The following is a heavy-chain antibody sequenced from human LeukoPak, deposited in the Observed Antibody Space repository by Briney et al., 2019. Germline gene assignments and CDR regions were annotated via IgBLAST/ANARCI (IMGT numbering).Heavy chain of an antibody. Sequence: PSETLSLTCTVSGGSVSSGSYYWSWIRQPPGKGLEWIGYIYYSGSTNYNPSLKSRVTISVDTSKNQFSLKLSSVTAADTAVYYCARGWLVLRFLEWPPYYYYGMDVWGQGTTVTVSS. CDR2: IYYSGST. D-gene: IGHD3-3*01. V-gene: IGHV4-61*01. CDR3: ARGWLVLRFLEWPPYYYYGMDV. CDR1: GGSVSSGSYY. J-gene: IGHJ6*02.